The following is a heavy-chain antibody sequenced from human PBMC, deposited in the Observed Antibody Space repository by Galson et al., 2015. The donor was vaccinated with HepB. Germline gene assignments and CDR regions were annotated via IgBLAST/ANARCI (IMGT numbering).Heavy chain of an antibody. CDR1: GFTFSSCA. Sequence: SLRLSCAASGFTFSSCAMTWVRQAPAKGLESISSIGGYGFDTYSADPVHRPFTISRDNSKNTVYLQMNSLRVDDTAVYFCAKGQPRTSIFGVVIMAWDYWGQGTLVTVSS. V-gene: IGHV3-23*01. J-gene: IGHJ4*02. CDR3: AKGQPRTSIFGVVIMAWDY. CDR2: IGGYGFDT. D-gene: IGHD3-3*02.